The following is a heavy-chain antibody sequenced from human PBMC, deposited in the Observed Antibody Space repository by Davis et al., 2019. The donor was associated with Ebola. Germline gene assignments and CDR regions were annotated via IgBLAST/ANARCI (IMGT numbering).Heavy chain of an antibody. CDR1: GGSITSTHYY. CDR3: AGGISSSWYFR. D-gene: IGHD6-13*01. Sequence: PGGSLRLSCTVSGGSITSTHYYWGWIRQPPGKGLEWIGSISSSGSTHYNPSLKSRLIISLDTSKNQFSLKLSSVTAADTAVYYCAGGISSSWYFRWGQGTLVTVSS. CDR2: ISSSGST. J-gene: IGHJ4*02. V-gene: IGHV4-39*07.